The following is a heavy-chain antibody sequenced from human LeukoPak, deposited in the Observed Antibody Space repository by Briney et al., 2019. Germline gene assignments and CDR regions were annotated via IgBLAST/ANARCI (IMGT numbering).Heavy chain of an antibody. V-gene: IGHV4-39*07. D-gene: IGHD5-12*01. CDR1: GGSISSSSYY. CDR2: IYYSGST. J-gene: IGHJ3*02. CDR3: ARVNWSGYDFRGAFDI. Sequence: SETLSLTCTVSGGSISSSSYYWGWIRQPPGKGLEWIGSIYYSGSTYYNPSLKSRVTISVDTSKNQFSLKLSSVTAADTAVYYCARVNWSGYDFRGAFDIWGQGKAVTVSS.